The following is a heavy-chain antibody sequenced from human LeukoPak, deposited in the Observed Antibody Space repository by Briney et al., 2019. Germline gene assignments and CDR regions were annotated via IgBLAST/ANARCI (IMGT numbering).Heavy chain of an antibody. J-gene: IGHJ3*02. Sequence: GGSLRLSCAASGFTFSSYSMNWVRQAPGKGLEWVSSISSSSSYIYYADSVKGRFTISRDNAKNSLYLQMNSPRAEDTAVYYCASPVYDILTGYQNDAFDIWGQGTMVTVSS. CDR2: ISSSSSYI. CDR3: ASPVYDILTGYQNDAFDI. V-gene: IGHV3-21*01. D-gene: IGHD3-9*01. CDR1: GFTFSSYS.